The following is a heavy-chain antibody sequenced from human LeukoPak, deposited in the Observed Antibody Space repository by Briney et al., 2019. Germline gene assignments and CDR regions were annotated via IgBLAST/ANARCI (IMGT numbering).Heavy chain of an antibody. CDR2: INPNSGGT. V-gene: IGHV1-2*06. CDR1: GSTFTGYY. CDR3: ARGYCSGGSCYSVENWFNP. J-gene: IGHJ5*02. D-gene: IGHD2-15*01. Sequence: ASVKVSCKAAGSTFTGYYMFWVRRAPGQGLEWMGRINPNSGGTNYAQKFQGRVTMTRDTSISTAYMELSRLRSDDTAVYYCARGYCSGGSCYSVENWFNPWGQGTLVTVSS.